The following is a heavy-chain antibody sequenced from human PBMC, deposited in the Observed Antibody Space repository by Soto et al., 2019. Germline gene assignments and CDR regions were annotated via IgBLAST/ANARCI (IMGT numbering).Heavy chain of an antibody. CDR1: GGTFSTYV. Sequence: QVQLVQSGAEVKKPGSSVKVSCKASGGTFSTYVISWVRQAPGQGLEWMGGIIPVFATTNYAQKFQGRVTITADESTRTGYMELTSLRSEATAVYYCARGRIAGAATDFYYYGMDVWGQGTSVTVSS. CDR3: ARGRIAGAATDFYYYGMDV. D-gene: IGHD1-26*01. CDR2: IIPVFATT. V-gene: IGHV1-69*12. J-gene: IGHJ6*02.